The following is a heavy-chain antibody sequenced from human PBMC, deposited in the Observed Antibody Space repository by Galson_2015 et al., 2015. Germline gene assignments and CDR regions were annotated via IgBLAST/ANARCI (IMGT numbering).Heavy chain of an antibody. CDR3: AKDPYFDFWSGYYYFEH. Sequence: SLRLSCAAFGFTFNNFAMSWVRQAPGKGLEWVSGISGNGGFTYYADSVKGRFTISRDNSKNTLYLQMNSLRAEDTAVYYCAKDPYFDFWSGYYYFEHWGQGTLVTVSS. J-gene: IGHJ4*02. V-gene: IGHV3-23*01. D-gene: IGHD3-3*01. CDR2: ISGNGGFT. CDR1: GFTFNNFA.